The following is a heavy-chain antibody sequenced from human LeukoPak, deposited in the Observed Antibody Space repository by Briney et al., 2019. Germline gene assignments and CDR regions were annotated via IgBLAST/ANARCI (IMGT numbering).Heavy chain of an antibody. CDR1: GFTFSSYA. J-gene: IGHJ5*02. CDR3: AKELDIVVVVAATRDNWFDP. CDR2: ISYDGSNK. Sequence: GGSLRLSCAASGFTFSSYAMHWVRQAPGKGLEWVAVISYDGSNKYYADSVKGRFTISRDNSKNTLYLQMNSLRAEDTAVYYCAKELDIVVVVAATRDNWFDPWGQGTLVTVSS. D-gene: IGHD2-15*01. V-gene: IGHV3-30-3*01.